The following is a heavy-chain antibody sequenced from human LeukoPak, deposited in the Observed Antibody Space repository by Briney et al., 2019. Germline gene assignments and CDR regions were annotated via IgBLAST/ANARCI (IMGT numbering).Heavy chain of an antibody. J-gene: IGHJ5*02. CDR1: GGSFSGYY. CDR3: ARHLRNPYYDILTGNQQEDWFDP. CDR2: INHSGST. D-gene: IGHD3-9*01. Sequence: PSETLSLTCAVYGGSFSGYYWSWIRQPPGKGLEWIGEINHSGSTNYNPSLKSRVTISVDTSKNQFSLKLSSVTAADTAVYYCARHLRNPYYDILTGNQQEDWFDPWGQGTLVTVSS. V-gene: IGHV4-34*01.